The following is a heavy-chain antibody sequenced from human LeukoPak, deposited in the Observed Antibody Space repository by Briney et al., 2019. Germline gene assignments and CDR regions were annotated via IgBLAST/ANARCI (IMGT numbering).Heavy chain of an antibody. CDR3: VRESPVAAVGRSWFDP. V-gene: IGHV3-23*01. CDR2: VSGSNGNT. Sequence: GGSLRLSCAASGFTFSSYAMSWVRQAPGEGLEWVSTVSGSNGNTHYADSVKGRFTISRDNSKNTLYLQMNSLRAEDTAVYYCVRESPVAAVGRSWFDPWGQGTLVTVSS. J-gene: IGHJ5*02. CDR1: GFTFSSYA. D-gene: IGHD6-13*01.